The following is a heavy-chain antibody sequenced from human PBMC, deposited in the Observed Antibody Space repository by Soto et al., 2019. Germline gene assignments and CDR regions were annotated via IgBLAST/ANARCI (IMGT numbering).Heavy chain of an antibody. V-gene: IGHV1-3*01. Sequence: QVQLVQSGAEVKKPGDSVKVSCKASGYTFTSYAMHWVRQAPGQRLEWMGWINAGNGNTKYSQKFQGRVTITRDTSASTAYMELSSLRSEDTAVYYCAKSATVPAAIAYWGQGTLVTVSS. D-gene: IGHD2-2*02. J-gene: IGHJ4*02. CDR2: INAGNGNT. CDR1: GYTFTSYA. CDR3: AKSATVPAAIAY.